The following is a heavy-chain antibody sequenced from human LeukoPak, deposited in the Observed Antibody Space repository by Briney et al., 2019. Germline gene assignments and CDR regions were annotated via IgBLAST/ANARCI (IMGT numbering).Heavy chain of an antibody. CDR3: ARDGYYYGTSFDY. V-gene: IGHV1-69*05. CDR1: GGTFSSYA. Sequence: SVKVSCKASGGTFSSYAISWVRQAPGQGLEWMGGIIPIFGTANYAQKFQGRVTITTDESTNTAYMELSSLRSEDTAVYYCARDGYYYGTSFDYWGQGTLVTVSS. CDR2: IIPIFGTA. D-gene: IGHD3-10*01. J-gene: IGHJ4*02.